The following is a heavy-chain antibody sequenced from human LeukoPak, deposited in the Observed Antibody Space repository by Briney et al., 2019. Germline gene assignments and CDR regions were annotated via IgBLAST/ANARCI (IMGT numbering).Heavy chain of an antibody. CDR2: ISSSGSTI. D-gene: IGHD1-26*01. CDR1: GFTFSSYE. CDR3: ARDGRRVDY. V-gene: IGHV3-48*03. Sequence: GGSLRLSCAASGFTFSSYEMNWVRQAPGKGLEWVSYISSSGSTIYYADSVKGRFPISRDNAKNSLYLQMNSLRADDTAVYYCARDGRRVDYWGQGTLVTVSS. J-gene: IGHJ4*02.